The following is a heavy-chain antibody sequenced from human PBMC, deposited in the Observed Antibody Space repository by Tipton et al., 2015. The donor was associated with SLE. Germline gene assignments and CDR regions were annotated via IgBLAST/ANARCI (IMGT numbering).Heavy chain of an antibody. V-gene: IGHV4-34*01. J-gene: IGHJ6*03. Sequence: GLVKPSETLSLTCAVSGGSFTMYYWSWIRQSPGKGLEWIGEINHSGSTNYNPSLKSRVTISVDTSKNQFSLKLSSVTAADTAVYYCAREVRYYYDSSGYLGYYYYMDVWGKGTTVTVSS. D-gene: IGHD3-22*01. CDR3: AREVRYYYDSSGYLGYYYYMDV. CDR1: GGSFTMYY. CDR2: INHSGST.